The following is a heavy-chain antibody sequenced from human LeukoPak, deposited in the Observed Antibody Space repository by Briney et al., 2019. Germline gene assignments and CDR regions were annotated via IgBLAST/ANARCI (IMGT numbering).Heavy chain of an antibody. CDR1: GGSISSSSYY. V-gene: IGHV4-61*05. CDR2: IYYSGST. D-gene: IGHD3-10*01. CDR3: ARESRRSYCNEY. Sequence: SETLSLTCTVSGGSISSSSYYWGWIRQPPGKGLEWIGYIYYSGSTNYNPSLKSRVTISVDTSKNQFSLKLSSVTAADTAVYYCARESRRSYCNEYWGQGTLVTVSS. J-gene: IGHJ4*02.